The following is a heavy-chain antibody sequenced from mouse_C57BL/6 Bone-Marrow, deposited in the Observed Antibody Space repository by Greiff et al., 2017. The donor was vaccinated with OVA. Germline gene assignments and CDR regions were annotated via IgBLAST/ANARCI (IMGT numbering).Heavy chain of an antibody. J-gene: IGHJ3*01. CDR2: IYPGDGDT. Sequence: QVQLKESGAELVKPGASVKISCKASGYAFSSYWMNWVKQRPGKGLEWIGQIYPGDGDTNYNGKFKGKATLTADKSSSTAYMQLSSLTSEDSAVYFCARNYGSSSFAYWGQGTLVTVSA. V-gene: IGHV1-80*01. CDR1: GYAFSSYW. CDR3: ARNYGSSSFAY. D-gene: IGHD1-1*01.